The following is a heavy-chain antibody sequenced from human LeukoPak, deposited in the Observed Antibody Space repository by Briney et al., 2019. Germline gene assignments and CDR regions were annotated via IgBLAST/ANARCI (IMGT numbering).Heavy chain of an antibody. D-gene: IGHD4-23*01. CDR1: GGSVSSYY. J-gene: IGHJ4*02. CDR2: IYYSGST. CDR3: ARAGGRSEGYFDY. V-gene: IGHV4-59*02. Sequence: SETLSLTCTVSGGSVSSYYWSWIRQPPGKGLEWIGYIYYSGSTNYNPSLKSRVTISVDTSKNQFSLKLSSVTAADTAVYYCARAGGRSEGYFDYWGQGTLVTVSS.